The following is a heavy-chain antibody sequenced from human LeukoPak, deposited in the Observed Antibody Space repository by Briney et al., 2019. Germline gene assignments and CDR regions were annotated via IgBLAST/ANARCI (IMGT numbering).Heavy chain of an antibody. CDR1: GGSISSSSYY. J-gene: IGHJ6*03. CDR3: ARLSNYYYYMDV. V-gene: IGHV4-39*01. CDR2: IYYSGST. Sequence: SETLSLTCTVSGGSISSSSYYWGWIRQPPGKGPEWIGSIYYSGSTYYNPSLKSRVTISVDTSKNQFSLKLSSVTAADTAVYYCARLSNYYYYMDVWGKGTTVTVSS.